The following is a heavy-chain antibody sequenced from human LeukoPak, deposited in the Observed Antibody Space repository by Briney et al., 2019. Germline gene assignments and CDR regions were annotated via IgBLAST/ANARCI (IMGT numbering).Heavy chain of an antibody. D-gene: IGHD1-26*01. CDR2: IWYDGTNK. V-gene: IGHV3-33*01. CDR3: ASSRPSGSYSDY. CDR1: GFIFSNFG. Sequence: GGSLRLSCAASGFIFSNFGMDWVRQAPGKGLGWVAVIWYDGTNKYYADSVRGRFTISRDNSKNTLYLQMNSLRAEDTAVYYCASSRPSGSYSDYWGQGTLVTVSS. J-gene: IGHJ4*02.